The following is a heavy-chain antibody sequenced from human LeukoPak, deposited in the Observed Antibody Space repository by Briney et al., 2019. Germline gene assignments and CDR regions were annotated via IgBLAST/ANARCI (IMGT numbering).Heavy chain of an antibody. CDR3: ARGCEVVWGSYRYYYYYCLDV. J-gene: IGHJ6*03. D-gene: IGHD3-16*01. CDR2: MNPNWDST. Sequence: ASVKVSCKASGYTFTSYDMNWVRQPTGQGLEWMGWMNPNWDSTRYAQKFQGRVTITRNTSVSTPHIEQSSLRSENTSVYSCARGCEVVWGSYRYYYYYCLDVWGKGTKVSVCS. CDR1: GYTFTSYD. V-gene: IGHV1-8*02.